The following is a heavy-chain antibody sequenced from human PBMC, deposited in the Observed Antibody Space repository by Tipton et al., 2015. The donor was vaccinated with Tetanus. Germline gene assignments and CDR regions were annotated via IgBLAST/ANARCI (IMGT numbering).Heavy chain of an antibody. D-gene: IGHD3-10*01. CDR3: AREDYYGSGSSYNWFDP. CDR2: IYTSGST. Sequence: TLSLTCAVSGGSISGSNWWSWVRQPPGKGLEWIGRIYTSGSTNYNPSLKSRVTMSVDTSRNQFSLKLSSVTAADTAVYSCAREDYYGSGSSYNWFDPWGQGTLVTVSS. J-gene: IGHJ5*02. CDR1: GGSISGSNW. V-gene: IGHV4-4*01.